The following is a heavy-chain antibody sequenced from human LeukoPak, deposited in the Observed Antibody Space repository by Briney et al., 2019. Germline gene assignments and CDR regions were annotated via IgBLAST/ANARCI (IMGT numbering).Heavy chain of an antibody. CDR1: GGSVSRDSHY. V-gene: IGHV4-61*01. Sequence: PSETLSLTCTVSGGSVSRDSHYWNWIRQPPGKGLEWIGCISYSGSTNYKSSLKSRVTISVDTSKNQFSLKLSSVTAADTAVYYCARFLWFGGPFDPWGQGTLVTVSS. D-gene: IGHD3-10*01. J-gene: IGHJ5*02. CDR2: ISYSGST. CDR3: ARFLWFGGPFDP.